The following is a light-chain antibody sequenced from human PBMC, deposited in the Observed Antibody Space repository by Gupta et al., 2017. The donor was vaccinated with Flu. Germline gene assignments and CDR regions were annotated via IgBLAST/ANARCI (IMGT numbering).Light chain of an antibody. J-gene: IGKJ1*01. CDR1: QSLLHSNGYSY. V-gene: IGKV2-28*01. CDR3: RQRRPTTWT. CDR2: LGS. Sequence: DIVVTQSPLSLPVTPGEPASISCSSSQSLLHSNGYSYLDWYLQKPGQSPQLLIYLGSNRASGVPDRFSGSGSGTDFTLKISRVEAEDVGIYYCRQRRPTTWTFGQGTKVEIK.